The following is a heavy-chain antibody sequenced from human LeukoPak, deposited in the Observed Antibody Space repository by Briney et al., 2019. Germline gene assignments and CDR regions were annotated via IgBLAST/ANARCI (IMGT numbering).Heavy chain of an antibody. J-gene: IGHJ4*02. V-gene: IGHV3-11*01. CDR2: ISSSGSTI. CDR1: GFTFSDYY. CDR3: ARDRPRLSSSSPARSFDY. Sequence: GGSLRLSCAASGFTFSDYYMSWIRQAPGEGLEWVSYISSSGSTIYYADSVKGRFTISRDNAKNSLYLQMNSLRAEDTAVYYCARDRPRLSSSSPARSFDYWGQGTLVTVSS. D-gene: IGHD6-13*01.